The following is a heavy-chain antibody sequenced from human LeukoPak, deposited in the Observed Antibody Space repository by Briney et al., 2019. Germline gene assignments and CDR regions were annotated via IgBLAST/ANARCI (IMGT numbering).Heavy chain of an antibody. CDR1: GGSFSGYY. D-gene: IGHD3-10*01. V-gene: IGHV4-34*01. CDR3: ARYRRITMVRGVRPDAFDI. Sequence: SETLSLTCAVYGGSFSGYYWSWIRQPPGKGLEWIGGINHSGSTNYNPSLKSRVTISVDTSKNQFSLKLSSVTAADTAVYYCARYRRITMVRGVRPDAFDIWGQGTMVTVSS. CDR2: INHSGST. J-gene: IGHJ3*02.